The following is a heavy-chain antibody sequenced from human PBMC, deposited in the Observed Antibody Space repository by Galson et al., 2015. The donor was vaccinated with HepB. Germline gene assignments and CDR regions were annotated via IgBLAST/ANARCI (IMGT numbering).Heavy chain of an antibody. V-gene: IGHV3-23*01. CDR3: ARDLTILGMDV. D-gene: IGHD3-3*01. CDR2: ISSGGGT. J-gene: IGHJ6*04. CDR1: GFTFSNYA. Sequence: SLRLSCAASGFTFSNYAMTWVRQAPGKGLEWVSTISSGGGTYYADSVKGRFTISRDNSRSTLYLQMNSLRAEDTAVYYCARDLTILGMDVWGKGTTVTVSS.